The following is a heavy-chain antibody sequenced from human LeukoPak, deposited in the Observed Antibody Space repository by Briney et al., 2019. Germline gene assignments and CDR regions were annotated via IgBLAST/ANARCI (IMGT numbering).Heavy chain of an antibody. J-gene: IGHJ4*02. V-gene: IGHV3-23*01. CDR3: ANRGGNPKGSFDY. CDR2: ISGSGGST. CDR1: VFTFSNYA. D-gene: IGHD4-23*01. Sequence: GGSLRLSCAASVFTFSNYAMSWVRHAPGKGLEWVSAISGSGGSTDYADSVKGRFTISRDNSKNTLFLQMNSLRAEDTAVYYCANRGGNPKGSFDYWGQGTLVTVSS.